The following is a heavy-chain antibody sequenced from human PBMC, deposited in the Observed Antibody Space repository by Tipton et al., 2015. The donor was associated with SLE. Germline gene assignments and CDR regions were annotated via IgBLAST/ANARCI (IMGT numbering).Heavy chain of an antibody. J-gene: IGHJ5*02. D-gene: IGHD2-2*01. CDR1: GYSISSGYY. Sequence: TLSLTCTVSGYSISSGYYWGWIRQPPGKGLEWIGRIYHSGSTYYNPSLKSRFTISVDTSKNQFSLKLSSVTAADTAVYYCAGCALVLPAAFDPWGQGTLVTVSS. V-gene: IGHV4-38-2*02. CDR2: IYHSGST. CDR3: AGCALVLPAAFDP.